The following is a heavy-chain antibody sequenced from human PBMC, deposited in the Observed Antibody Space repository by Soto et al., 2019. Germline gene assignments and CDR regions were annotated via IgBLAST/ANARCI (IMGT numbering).Heavy chain of an antibody. J-gene: IGHJ4*02. CDR1: GFTFSNYG. Sequence: GSLRLSCAASGFTFSNYGMHWVRQAPGKGLEWLAFISHDGSNTYYADSVKGRFTISRDNSKNTLYLQMNSLRAEDTAVFYCAKEPKIQLWLHYSDYWGKGTRVTVS. CDR2: ISHDGSNT. D-gene: IGHD5-18*01. V-gene: IGHV3-30*18. CDR3: AKEPKIQLWLHYSDY.